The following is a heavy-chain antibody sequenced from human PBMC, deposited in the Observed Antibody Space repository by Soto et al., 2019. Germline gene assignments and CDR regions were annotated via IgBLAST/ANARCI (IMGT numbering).Heavy chain of an antibody. J-gene: IGHJ3*02. CDR2: ISGSGGST. CDR3: AKDGGAEVVTAIPDAFDI. Sequence: EVQLLESGGGLVQPGGSLRLSCAASGFTFSSYAMSWVRQAPGKGLEWVSAISGSGGSTYYADSVKGRFTISRDNSKNTLYLQMNSLRAEDTAVYYCAKDGGAEVVTAIPDAFDIWGQGTMVTVSS. CDR1: GFTFSSYA. V-gene: IGHV3-23*01. D-gene: IGHD2-21*02.